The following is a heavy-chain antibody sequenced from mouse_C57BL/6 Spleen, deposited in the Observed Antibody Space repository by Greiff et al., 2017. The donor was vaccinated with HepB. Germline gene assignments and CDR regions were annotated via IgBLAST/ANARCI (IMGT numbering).Heavy chain of an antibody. CDR2: IYPRSGNT. D-gene: IGHD2-5*01. J-gene: IGHJ2*01. CDR3: ARRGAYYSNYEGFFDY. CDR1: GYTFTSYG. Sequence: LVESGAELARPGASVKLSCKASGYTFTSYGISWVKQRTGQGLEWIGEIYPRSGNTYYNEKFKGKATLTADKSSSTAYMELRSLTSEDSAVYFCARRGAYYSNYEGFFDYWGQGTTLTVSS. V-gene: IGHV1-81*01.